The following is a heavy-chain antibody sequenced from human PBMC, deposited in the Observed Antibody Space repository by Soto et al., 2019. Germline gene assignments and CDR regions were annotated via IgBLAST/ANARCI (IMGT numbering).Heavy chain of an antibody. Sequence: QVQLVQSGAEVKKPGASVKVSCKASGYTFTSYAMLWVRQAPGQRLEWMGWINAGNGNTKYSQKFQGRGTITRDTSASTAYMELSSLRSEATAVYYCARAQNLEMATPWGQGTLVTVSS. CDR1: GYTFTSYA. V-gene: IGHV1-3*01. D-gene: IGHD5-12*01. CDR2: INAGNGNT. CDR3: ARAQNLEMATP. J-gene: IGHJ4*02.